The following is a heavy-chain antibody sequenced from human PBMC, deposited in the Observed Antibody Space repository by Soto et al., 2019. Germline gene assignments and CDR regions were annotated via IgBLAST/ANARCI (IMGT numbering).Heavy chain of an antibody. V-gene: IGHV3-15*01. CDR1: GFTFSNAW. CDR2: IKSKVDSATT. Sequence: LRLSCAASGFTFSNAWMSWVRQAPGKGLEWVGRIKSKVDSATTDYAAPVKGRFSISRDDSRNTLYLQMNSLKIEDTAVYYCTTDDPINRNWGQGSLVTVSS. CDR3: TTDDPINRN. J-gene: IGHJ4*02.